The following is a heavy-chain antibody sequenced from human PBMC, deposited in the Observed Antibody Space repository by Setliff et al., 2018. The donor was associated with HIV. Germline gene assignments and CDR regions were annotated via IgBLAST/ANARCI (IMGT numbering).Heavy chain of an antibody. V-gene: IGHV4-59*11. CDR3: ARQPITSMITDY. CDR2: IYYSGST. J-gene: IGHJ4*02. Sequence: SETLSLTCSVSGVTISSHFWTWIRQPPGKGLEWIGSIYYSGSTYYNPSLKSRVTISVDTSKNQFFLKLSSVTAADTAVYYCARQPITSMITDYWGQGTLVTVSS. D-gene: IGHD3-16*01. CDR1: GVTISSHF.